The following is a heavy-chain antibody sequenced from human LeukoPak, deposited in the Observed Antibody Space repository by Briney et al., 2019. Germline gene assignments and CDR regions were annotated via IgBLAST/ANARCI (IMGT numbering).Heavy chain of an antibody. CDR2: IYYSGNT. J-gene: IGHJ4*02. V-gene: IGHV4-61*01. CDR3: ARVYGYNLYYFDY. D-gene: IGHD5-24*01. Sequence: SETLSLTCTVSGGSVSSGSYYWSWIRQPPGKGLEWIGYIYYSGNTNYNPSLKSRVTISVDTSKKQFSLKLSSVTAADTAVYYCARVYGYNLYYFDYWGQGTLVTVSS. CDR1: GGSVSSGSYY.